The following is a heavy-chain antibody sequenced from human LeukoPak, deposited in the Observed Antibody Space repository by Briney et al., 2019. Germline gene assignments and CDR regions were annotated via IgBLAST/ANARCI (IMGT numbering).Heavy chain of an antibody. D-gene: IGHD6-13*01. V-gene: IGHV7-4-1*02. Sequence: ASVTVSCKASGYTFTSYAMNWVRQAPGQGLEWMGWINTNTGNPTYAQGFTGRFVFSLDTSVSTAYLQISSLKAEDTAVYYCAREGQQQLVRYYYYGMDVWGQGTTVTVSS. J-gene: IGHJ6*02. CDR2: INTNTGNP. CDR3: AREGQQQLVRYYYYGMDV. CDR1: GYTFTSYA.